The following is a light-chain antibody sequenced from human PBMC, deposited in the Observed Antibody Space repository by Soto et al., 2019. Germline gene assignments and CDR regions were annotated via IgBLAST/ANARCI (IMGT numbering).Light chain of an antibody. CDR1: QSVSSDY. Sequence: EIVLTQSPGTLSLSPGERATLSCRASQSVSSDYLAWYQQKPGQAPRLLIYGVSSRATGIPDRFSGSGSGTDFTLSISSLEPDDFAVYSCQQRSNWITFGQGTQLEIK. J-gene: IGKJ5*01. V-gene: IGKV3D-20*02. CDR3: QQRSNWIT. CDR2: GVS.